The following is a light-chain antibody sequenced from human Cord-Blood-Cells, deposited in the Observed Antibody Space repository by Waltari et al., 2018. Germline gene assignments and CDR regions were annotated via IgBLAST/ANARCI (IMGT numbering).Light chain of an antibody. J-gene: IGLJ3*02. CDR1: SLRSYY. CDR3: NSRDSSGNHLV. CDR2: GKK. V-gene: IGLV3-19*01. Sequence: SSELTQDPAVSVALGQTVRSTCQGDSLRSYYASWYQQKPGQAPVLVIYGKKERPSGIPDRVSGSSSVNTASLTITGAQAEDEADYYCNSRDSSGNHLVFGGGTKLTVL.